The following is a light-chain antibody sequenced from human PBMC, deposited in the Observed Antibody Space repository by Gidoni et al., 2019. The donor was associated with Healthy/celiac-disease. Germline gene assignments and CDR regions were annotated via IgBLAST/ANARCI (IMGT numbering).Light chain of an antibody. V-gene: IGKV3-20*01. CDR3: QQYGSSPLT. Sequence: EIVLTQSPGTLSLSPGERATLSCRARQSVSSSYLAWYQQKPGQAPRLLIYGASSRATGIPDRFSGSGSGTDFTLTISSLEPEDFAVYYCQQYGSSPLTFGGGTKVEIK. CDR2: GAS. CDR1: QSVSSSY. J-gene: IGKJ4*01.